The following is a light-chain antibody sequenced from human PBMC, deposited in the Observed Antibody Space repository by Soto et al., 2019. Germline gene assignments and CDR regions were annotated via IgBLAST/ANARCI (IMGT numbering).Light chain of an antibody. CDR3: SSYAGSSTLYV. CDR2: EVS. CDR1: SNDVGDYNY. Sequence: QSALAQPPSASGSPGQSVTISCTGTSNDVGDYNYVSWYQQHPGKAPKLMIYEVSKRPSGVPGRFSGSKSDNTASLTVSGLQAEDEADYYCSSYAGSSTLYVFGTGTKVTVL. J-gene: IGLJ1*01. V-gene: IGLV2-8*01.